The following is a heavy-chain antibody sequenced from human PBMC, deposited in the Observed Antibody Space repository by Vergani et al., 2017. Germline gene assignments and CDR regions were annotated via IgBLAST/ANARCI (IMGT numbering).Heavy chain of an antibody. J-gene: IGHJ5*02. CDR3: ARVPRSRAATVGWFDP. CDR2: INPSGGST. V-gene: IGHV1-46*01. Sequence: QVQLVQSGAEVKKPGASVKVSCKASGYTFTSYYMHWVRQAPGQGLEWMGIINPSGGSTSYAQKFQGRVTMTRDTSTSTVYMELSSLRSEDTAVYYCARVPRSRAATVGWFDPWGQGTLVTVSS. CDR1: GYTFTSYY. D-gene: IGHD1-26*01.